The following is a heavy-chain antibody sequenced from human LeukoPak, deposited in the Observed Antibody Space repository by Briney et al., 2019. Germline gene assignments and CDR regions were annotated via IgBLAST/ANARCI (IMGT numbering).Heavy chain of an antibody. Sequence: SSETLSLTCTVSGGSISSYYWTWIRQPPGKGLEWIGYIYYSGTTYYNPSLKSRVTISLDTSKNKFSLNLTSVNVADTAVYYCGRGGGYSGYASNWGQGTLVTVSS. V-gene: IGHV4-59*01. CDR3: GRGGGYSGYASN. D-gene: IGHD5-12*01. CDR1: GGSISSYY. CDR2: IYYSGTT. J-gene: IGHJ4*02.